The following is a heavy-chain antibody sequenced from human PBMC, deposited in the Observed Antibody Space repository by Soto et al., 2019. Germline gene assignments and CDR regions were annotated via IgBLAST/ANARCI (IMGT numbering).Heavy chain of an antibody. CDR1: GFTFSNYA. V-gene: IGHV3-9*01. J-gene: IGHJ6*03. CDR2: ISWNSGSI. Sequence: GGSLRLSCAASGFTFSNYAMSWVRQAPGKGLEWVSGISWNSGSIGYADSVKGRFTISRDNAKNSLYLQMNSLRAEDTALYYCAKDNWYYYMGVWGKGTTVTVSS. CDR3: AKDNWYYYMGV.